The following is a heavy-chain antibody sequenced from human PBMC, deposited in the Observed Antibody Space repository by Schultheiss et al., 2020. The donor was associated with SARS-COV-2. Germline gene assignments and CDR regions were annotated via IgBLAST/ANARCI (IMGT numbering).Heavy chain of an antibody. J-gene: IGHJ3*02. V-gene: IGHV4-61*01. CDR1: GGSISSSSYY. CDR3: ARVQVADAFDI. CDR2: IYYSGST. D-gene: IGHD5-12*01. Sequence: SETLSLTCTVSGGSISSSSYYWSWIRQPPGKGLEWIGYIYYSGSTNYNPSLKSRVTISVDTSKNQFSLKLSSVTAADTAVYYCARVQVADAFDIWGQGTMVTVSS.